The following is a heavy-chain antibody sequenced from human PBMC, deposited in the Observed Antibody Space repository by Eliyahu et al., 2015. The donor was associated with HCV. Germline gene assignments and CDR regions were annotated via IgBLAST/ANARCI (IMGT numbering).Heavy chain of an antibody. CDR3: AKEAEGHSYADS. CDR2: INGGRT. Sequence: EVQLSESGGGLMQPGESLRLSCATSGFTFGSYAMSWLPQAPGKGLEWVSAINGGRTYYADSVKGRFTISRDDSKNTVYLQMNSLRAADTAMYYCAKEAEGHSYADSWGQGTLVTVSP. J-gene: IGHJ4*02. D-gene: IGHD3-16*01. CDR1: GFTFGSYA. V-gene: IGHV3-23*01.